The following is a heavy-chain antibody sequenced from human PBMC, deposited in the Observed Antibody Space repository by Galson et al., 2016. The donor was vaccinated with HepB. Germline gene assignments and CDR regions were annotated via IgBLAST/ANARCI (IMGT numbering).Heavy chain of an antibody. D-gene: IGHD3-9*01. CDR1: GFTVSNNF. V-gene: IGHV3-66*02. Sequence: SLRLSCAASGFTVSNNFMRWVRQAPGKGLEWVSLIYSGGGTHYVDSVKGRFIISRDNSNNTLYLQMTSLSPEDTAVYYCASDKSFYYYGMDVWGQGTTVTVS. CDR2: IYSGGGT. J-gene: IGHJ6*02. CDR3: ASDKSFYYYGMDV.